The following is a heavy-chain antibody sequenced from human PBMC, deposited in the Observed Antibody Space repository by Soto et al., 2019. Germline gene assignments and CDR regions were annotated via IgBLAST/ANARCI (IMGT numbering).Heavy chain of an antibody. Sequence: QVQMVQSGAEVKKPGASIKVSCKSSGYTFNNYYIHWVRQAPGQGPEWMGIINPNGYTSTLSQKFQGRLTVTSDPSTSTVYMELGSLTSEDTAMYYCARDLHGAFTTMIYWGQGTLVTVSS. D-gene: IGHD3-22*01. J-gene: IGHJ4*02. CDR1: GYTFNNYY. V-gene: IGHV1-46*02. CDR2: INPNGYTS. CDR3: ARDLHGAFTTMIY.